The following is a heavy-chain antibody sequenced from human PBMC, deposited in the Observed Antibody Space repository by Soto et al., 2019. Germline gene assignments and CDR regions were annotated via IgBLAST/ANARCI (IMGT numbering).Heavy chain of an antibody. CDR3: ARIAPNRRRYYYYCGMDV. CDR2: IEWDDDK. J-gene: IGHJ6*04. Sequence: SGPTLGNPTQTLALTCTFSGFSLSTSGMCVSWIRQPPGKALEWLALIEWDDDKYYSTSLKTRLTISKDTSKNQVVLTMTNRGPVDTAAYYCARIAPNRRRYYYYCGMDVWGEGTTVSVAS. CDR1: GFSLSTSGMC. V-gene: IGHV2-70*01.